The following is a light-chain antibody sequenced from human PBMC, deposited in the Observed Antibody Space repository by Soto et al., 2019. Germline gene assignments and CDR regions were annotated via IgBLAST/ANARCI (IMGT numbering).Light chain of an antibody. CDR2: KTS. CDR3: QYYNNYCLT. CDR1: QSISRW. V-gene: IGKV1-5*03. Sequence: EINLTQSPSTLSASVGDRVTITCRASQSISRWLAWYKQKPGKAHKFLIYKTSNLENGVQSRFSGSGSGKEFTLTISSLQHEEFAPYYCQYYNNYCLTFGQGTKVEIK. J-gene: IGKJ1*01.